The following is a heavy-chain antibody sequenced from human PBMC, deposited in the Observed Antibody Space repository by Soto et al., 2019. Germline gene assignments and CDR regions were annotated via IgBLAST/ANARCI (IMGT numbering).Heavy chain of an antibody. CDR3: ASAVSTKTAPIDY. CDR2: ITPIDGST. J-gene: IGHJ4*02. CDR1: GYTFTTYY. V-gene: IGHV1-46*01. Sequence: QVQLVQSGAEVKNPGASVKVSCKASGYTFTTYYMHWLRQARGQGLEWMGLITPIDGSTRYDQKFQDRVTMTRDTSTSTVYMELSSLRSEDTAVYYCASAVSTKTAPIDYWGQGTLVTVSS. D-gene: IGHD4-17*01.